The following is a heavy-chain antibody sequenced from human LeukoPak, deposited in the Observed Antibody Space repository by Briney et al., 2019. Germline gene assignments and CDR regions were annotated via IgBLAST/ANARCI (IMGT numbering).Heavy chain of an antibody. V-gene: IGHV3-30-3*01. CDR3: ARFHDYSNYGRYYYYGMDV. D-gene: IGHD4-11*01. J-gene: IGHJ6*02. CDR2: ISYDGSNK. Sequence: GRSLRLSCAASGFTFSSYAMHWVRQAPGKGLEWVAVISYDGSNKYYADSVKGRFTISRDNSKNTLYLQMNSLRAEDTAVYYCARFHDYSNYGRYYYYGMDVWGQGTTVTASS. CDR1: GFTFSSYA.